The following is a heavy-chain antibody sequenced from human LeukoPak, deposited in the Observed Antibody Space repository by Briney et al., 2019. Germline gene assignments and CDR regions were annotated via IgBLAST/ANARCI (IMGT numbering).Heavy chain of an antibody. D-gene: IGHD6-25*01. CDR3: GRDRLEGAVRQASRGYVVS. J-gene: IGHJ5*02. CDR2: ISYDGATQ. Sequence: GGSLRLSCETSGFAFSPYAMHWVRQAPGKGLRWVASISYDGATQLYGDYVNGRFIITRDISKGTLFLEMHGLKTKDTAMFYCGRDRLEGAVRQASRGYVVSWGQGTLVTVSS. CDR1: GFAFSPYA. V-gene: IGHV3-30*04.